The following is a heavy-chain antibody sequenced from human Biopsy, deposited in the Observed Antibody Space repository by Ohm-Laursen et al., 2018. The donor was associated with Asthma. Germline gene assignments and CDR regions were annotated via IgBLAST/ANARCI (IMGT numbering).Heavy chain of an antibody. J-gene: IGHJ6*02. V-gene: IGHV1-18*01. D-gene: IGHD3-10*01. CDR3: ARAVDYSHYYGIDV. CDR2: ISVYNGNT. Sequence: ALVKVSCKTSGYTFNSAGITWVRQAPGQGLEWKGWISVYNGNTKVAQKLQDRVTMITDTSTSTAYMELRSLRSDDTAVYFCARAVDYSHYYGIDVWGQGTTVTVS. CDR1: GYTFNSAG.